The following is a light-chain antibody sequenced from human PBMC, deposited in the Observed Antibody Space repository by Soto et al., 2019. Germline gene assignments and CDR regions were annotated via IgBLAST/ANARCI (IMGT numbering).Light chain of an antibody. J-gene: IGKJ1*01. CDR3: QQYNNWPTWT. CDR1: QSVSSN. CDR2: GAS. Sequence: EIVMTQSPATLSVSPGERATLSCRASQSVSSNLAWYQQKPGQAPRLLIYGASTRATGIPARFSGSGSGTEFTLSFSSLQSEDFAVYYCQQYNNWPTWTFGQGTKV. V-gene: IGKV3-15*01.